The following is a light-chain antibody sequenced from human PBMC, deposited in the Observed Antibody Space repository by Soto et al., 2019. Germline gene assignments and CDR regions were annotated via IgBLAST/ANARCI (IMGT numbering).Light chain of an antibody. CDR1: QSVNAGY. CDR2: GVS. J-gene: IGKJ2*01. Sequence: EIVLTQSPGTLSLSPGERATLTCRVSQSVNAGYLAWYQQKPGQAPRLLFYGVSNRAAGIPDRFSGSGSGTDLTLTISSLEPEDFAVYYCQVYGSSPRYTFGQGTKVEIK. V-gene: IGKV3-20*01. CDR3: QVYGSSPRYT.